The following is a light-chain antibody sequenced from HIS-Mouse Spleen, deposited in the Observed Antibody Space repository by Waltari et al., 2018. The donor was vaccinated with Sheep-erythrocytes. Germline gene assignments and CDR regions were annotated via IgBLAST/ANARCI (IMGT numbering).Light chain of an antibody. V-gene: IGLV2-11*01. Sequence: QSALTQPRSVSGSPGQSVTISCTGTSIYVGCYNYVSWYQQHPGKAPKLMIYDVSKRPSGVPDRFSGSKSGNTASLTISGLQAEDEADYYCCSYAGSYTYVFGTGTKVTVL. CDR2: DVS. CDR1: SIYVGCYNY. CDR3: CSYAGSYTYV. J-gene: IGLJ1*01.